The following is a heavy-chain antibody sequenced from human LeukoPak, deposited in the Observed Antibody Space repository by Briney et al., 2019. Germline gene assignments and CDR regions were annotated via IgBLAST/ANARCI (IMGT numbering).Heavy chain of an antibody. D-gene: IGHD1-26*01. J-gene: IGHJ4*02. CDR1: GFTLSSYW. V-gene: IGHV3-7*01. Sequence: AGGSLRLSCAASGFTLSSYWMSWVRQAPGKGLEWVANIKYDGSGKYYADSVKGRFTISRDDAKNSLYLEMNRLRVEDTAVYYCAGDLFSGSYQEDFWGQGTLVTVSS. CDR3: AGDLFSGSYQEDF. CDR2: IKYDGSGK.